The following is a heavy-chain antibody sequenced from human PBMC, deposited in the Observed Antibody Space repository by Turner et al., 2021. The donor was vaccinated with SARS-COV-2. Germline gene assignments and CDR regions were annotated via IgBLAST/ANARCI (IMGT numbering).Heavy chain of an antibody. CDR2: AYYKGNT. V-gene: IGHV4-39*01. CDR1: GGSVRSSSYY. Sequence: QLQLQESGPGLMKSSETLSLTCTVSGGSVRSSSYYWGWIRQPPGKGLEWIGNAYYKGNTYYNPSLKSRVTISVDTSKSQFSLNLNSVTAADTAMYYCASHRVGATIYYDYGMDVWGQGATVTVSS. CDR3: ASHRVGATIYYDYGMDV. J-gene: IGHJ6*02. D-gene: IGHD1-26*01.